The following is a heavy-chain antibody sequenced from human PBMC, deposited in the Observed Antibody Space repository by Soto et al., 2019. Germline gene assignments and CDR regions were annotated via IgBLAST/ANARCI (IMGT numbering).Heavy chain of an antibody. CDR1: GFTFSGYG. D-gene: IGHD4-4*01. CDR2: IWFDGSTK. J-gene: IGHJ4*02. V-gene: IGHV3-33*01. CDR3: TRDRDSRRGGDYFDH. Sequence: QVQLVESGGGVVQPGTSLRLSCAVSGFTFSGYGMHWVRQAPGKGLEWVAVIWFDGSTKNYADSVKGRFTISRDDSKNTLYLQMNSLRAEDTAVDYCTRDRDSRRGGDYFDHWGQGTLVTVSS.